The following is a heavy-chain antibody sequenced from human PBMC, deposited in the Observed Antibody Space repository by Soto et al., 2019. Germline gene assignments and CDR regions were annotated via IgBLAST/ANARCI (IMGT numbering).Heavy chain of an antibody. CDR3: AKNKERDSSGYPFYYYGMDV. Sequence: EVQLLESGGGLVQPGGSLRLSCAASGVTFRNYAMTWVRQAPGKGLEWVSVISGSDGSSYYADAVKGRFTISRDNSKNTLYLQMNSLRAEDTAVYYCAKNKERDSSGYPFYYYGMDVWGQGTTVTVSS. D-gene: IGHD3-22*01. CDR1: GVTFRNYA. CDR2: ISGSDGSS. V-gene: IGHV3-23*01. J-gene: IGHJ6*02.